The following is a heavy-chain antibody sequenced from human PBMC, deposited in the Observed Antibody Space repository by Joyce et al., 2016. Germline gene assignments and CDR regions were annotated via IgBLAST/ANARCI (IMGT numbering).Heavy chain of an antibody. V-gene: IGHV3-21*01. CDR1: GSTFSSSS. J-gene: IGHJ6*02. CDR2: ISATSYYI. D-gene: IGHD3-16*01. CDR3: ARGGISYYYAMDV. Sequence: QLVESGGGVVKAGGSLRLSCEASGSTFSSSSMSWFRQAPGKGVGWVAAISATSYYIFHADTVRGRFTVSRDNAKKTLYLQMNSLRAEDSAVFYCARGGISYYYAMDVWGQGTTVTVSS.